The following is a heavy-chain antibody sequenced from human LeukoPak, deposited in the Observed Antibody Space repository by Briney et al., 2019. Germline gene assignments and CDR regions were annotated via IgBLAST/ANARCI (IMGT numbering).Heavy chain of an antibody. V-gene: IGHV3-23*01. CDR1: GFTFSSYA. CDR3: EKDKVELRYFDWFSNFDY. CDR2: ISGSGGST. J-gene: IGHJ4*02. Sequence: TGGSLRLSCAASGFTFSSYAMSWVRQAPGKGLEWVSAISGSGGSTYYADSVKGRFTIPRDNSKNTLYLQMNSLRAEDTAVYYCEKDKVELRYFDWFSNFDYWGQGTLVTVSS. D-gene: IGHD3-9*01.